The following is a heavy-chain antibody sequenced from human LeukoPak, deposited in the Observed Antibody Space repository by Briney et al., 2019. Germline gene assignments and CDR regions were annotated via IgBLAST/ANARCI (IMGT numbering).Heavy chain of an antibody. CDR1: GVSINTCCYY. V-gene: IGHV4-61*01. CDR3: ARGRSYGFDFDS. J-gene: IGHJ4*02. CDR2: KYYSGST. D-gene: IGHD5-18*01. Sequence: KSSETLSLTCDVSGVSINTCCYYWTWIRQPPGQGLEWIGYKYYSGSTRYNSSLRSRLTISLDTSKNKFSLRLTSVTAADTAVYYCARGRSYGFDFDSWGPGTLVIVSS.